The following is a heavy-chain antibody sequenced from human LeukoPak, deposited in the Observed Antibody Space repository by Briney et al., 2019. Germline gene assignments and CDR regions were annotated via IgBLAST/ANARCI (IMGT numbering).Heavy chain of an antibody. CDR1: GFTFSSYE. J-gene: IGHJ6*03. Sequence: GGSLRLSXAASGFTFSSYEMNWVRQAPGKGLEWVSYISSSGSTIYYADSVKGRFTISRDNAKNSLYLQMNSLRAEDTAVYYCAREGYYYYYMDVWGKGTTVTVSS. CDR2: ISSSGSTI. V-gene: IGHV3-48*03. CDR3: AREGYYYYYMDV.